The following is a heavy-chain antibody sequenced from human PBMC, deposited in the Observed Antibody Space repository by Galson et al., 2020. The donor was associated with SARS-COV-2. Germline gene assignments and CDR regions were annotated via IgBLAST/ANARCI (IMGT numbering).Heavy chain of an antibody. CDR1: SASTSGNYY. J-gene: IGHJ4*02. D-gene: IGHD3-16*01. Sequence: SETLSLTCTVPSASTSGNYYWSWIRQPAGTGLEWIGRVHTTGGTLYHPSLMSRVTMSIDTSKSQFFLNLASVTAADTAVYFCARFTYANTDFSPEDYWGQGTLVTVSS. V-gene: IGHV4-4*07. CDR2: VHTTGGT. CDR3: ARFTYANTDFSPEDY.